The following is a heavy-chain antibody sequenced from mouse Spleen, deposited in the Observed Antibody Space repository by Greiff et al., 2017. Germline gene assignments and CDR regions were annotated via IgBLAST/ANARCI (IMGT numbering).Heavy chain of an antibody. J-gene: IGHJ2*01. CDR1: GYSITSGYY. V-gene: IGHV3-6*01. Sequence: EVQLQQSGPGLVKPSQSLSLTCSVTGYSITSGYYWNWIRQFPGNKLEWMGYISYDGSNNYNPSLKNRISITRDTSKNQFFLKLNSVTTEDTATYYCARVDPGGSYYFDYWGQGTTLTVSS. CDR2: ISYDGSN. CDR3: ARVDPGGSYYFDY.